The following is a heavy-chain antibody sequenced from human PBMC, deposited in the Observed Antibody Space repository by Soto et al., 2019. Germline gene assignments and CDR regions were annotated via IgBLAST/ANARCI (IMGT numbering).Heavy chain of an antibody. V-gene: IGHV2-26*01. J-gene: IGHJ6*03. CDR2: IFSNDEK. CDR1: GFSLSNARMG. Sequence: QVTLKESGPVLVKPTETLTLTCTVSGFSLSNARMGVSWIRQPPGKALEWLAHIFSNDEKSYSTSLKSRLTISKDTSKSQVVLTMTNMDPVDTATYYCARIDKYYDFWSGYYTCYYYYYMAVWGKGTTVTVSS. CDR3: ARIDKYYDFWSGYYTCYYYYYMAV. D-gene: IGHD3-3*01.